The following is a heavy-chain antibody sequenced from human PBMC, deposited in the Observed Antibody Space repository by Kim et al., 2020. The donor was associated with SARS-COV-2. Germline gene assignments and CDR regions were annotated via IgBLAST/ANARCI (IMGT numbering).Heavy chain of an antibody. CDR3: AKDIWGCSFLVFDS. CDR1: GFTFGAFG. CDR2: ISCSGSST. D-gene: IGHD3-16*01. J-gene: IGHJ4*02. V-gene: IGHV3-9*01. Sequence: GGSLRLSCAASGFTFGAFGMHWVRQAPGKGLEWVSSISCSGSSTYYADSVKGRFTISRDNAKNALFLQMTRLRAEDTAFYYCAKDIWGCSFLVFDSRGPG.